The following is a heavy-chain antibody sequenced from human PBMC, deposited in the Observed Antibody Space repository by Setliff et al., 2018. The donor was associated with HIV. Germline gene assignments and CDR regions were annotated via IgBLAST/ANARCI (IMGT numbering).Heavy chain of an antibody. Sequence: ASVKVSCKASGYILTSNYMHWVRQAPGQGLEWMGIINPGSGSTNYAQKFQGRVTMTRDTSTSTVYMDLSSLRSEDTAVYYCARDAFDYTAYYYSYMDVWGKGTTVTVSS. D-gene: IGHD4-4*01. CDR1: GYILTSNY. CDR2: INPGSGST. V-gene: IGHV1-46*01. J-gene: IGHJ6*03. CDR3: ARDAFDYTAYYYSYMDV.